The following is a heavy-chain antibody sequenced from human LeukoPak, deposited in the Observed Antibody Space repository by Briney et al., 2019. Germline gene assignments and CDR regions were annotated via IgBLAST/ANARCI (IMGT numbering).Heavy chain of an antibody. D-gene: IGHD6-13*01. V-gene: IGHV4-59*01. J-gene: IGHJ4*02. CDR1: GGSISSYY. CDR2: IYYSGST. CDR3: SGAAGSAFDY. Sequence: SETLSLTCTVSGGSISSYYWSWIRQPPGKGLEWIGYIYYSGSTNYNPSLKSRVTISVDTSKNQFSLKLSSVTAADTAVYYCSGAAGSAFDYWGQGTLVTVSS.